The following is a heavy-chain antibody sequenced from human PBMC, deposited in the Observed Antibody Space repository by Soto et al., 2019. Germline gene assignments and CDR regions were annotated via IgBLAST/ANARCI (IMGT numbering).Heavy chain of an antibody. D-gene: IGHD3-10*01. Sequence: ASVKVSCKASGYTFTSYGINWVRQAPGQGLEWMGWISAYNVNTNYAQNLQARVTMTTDTFTSTAYMELRSLRSDDTAVYYCARESDYYGSGSYYLPDYWGQGTLV. CDR1: GYTFTSYG. J-gene: IGHJ4*02. CDR2: ISAYNVNT. CDR3: ARESDYYGSGSYYLPDY. V-gene: IGHV1-18*01.